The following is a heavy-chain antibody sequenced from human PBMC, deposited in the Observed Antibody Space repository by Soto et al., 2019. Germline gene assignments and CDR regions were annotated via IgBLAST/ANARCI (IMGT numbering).Heavy chain of an antibody. CDR1: GGTFSSYA. J-gene: IGHJ6*02. CDR3: ARSRTWGVDYYYYGMDV. D-gene: IGHD3-10*01. Sequence: QVQLVQSGAEVKKPGSSVKVSCKASGGTFSSYAISWVRQAPGQGLEWMGGIIPIFGTANYAQKFQGRVTITADESTSTAYMELSSLRCEDTAVYYCARSRTWGVDYYYYGMDVWGQGTTVTVSS. V-gene: IGHV1-69*01. CDR2: IIPIFGTA.